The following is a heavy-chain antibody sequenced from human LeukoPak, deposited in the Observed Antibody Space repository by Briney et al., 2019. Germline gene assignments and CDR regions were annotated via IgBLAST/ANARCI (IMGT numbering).Heavy chain of an antibody. CDR2: IYSNGRT. Sequence: GGSLRLSCAASGFTFSSYGMHWVRQAPGKGLEWVSIIYSNGRTYYADSVKGRFTISRDNSKNKLYLQMNSLRAEDTAVYYFARDRGIWDLAFDIWGQGARVTVSS. V-gene: IGHV3-53*01. CDR1: GFTFSSYG. D-gene: IGHD1-26*01. J-gene: IGHJ3*02. CDR3: ARDRGIWDLAFDI.